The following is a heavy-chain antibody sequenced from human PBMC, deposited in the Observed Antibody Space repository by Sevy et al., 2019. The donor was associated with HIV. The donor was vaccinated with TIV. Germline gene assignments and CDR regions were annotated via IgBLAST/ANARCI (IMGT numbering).Heavy chain of an antibody. J-gene: IGHJ6*02. CDR3: ARSGGYSDYGMDV. CDR1: GFTFSRNG. D-gene: IGHD5-12*01. Sequence: GESLKISCAASGFTFSRNGMHWVRQAPGKGLEWVAFMPSDGSNKYYADSVKGRFIISRDNSKNTLFLQMNSLRAGDTAVYYCARSGGYSDYGMDVWGQGTTVTVSS. CDR2: MPSDGSNK. V-gene: IGHV3-33*05.